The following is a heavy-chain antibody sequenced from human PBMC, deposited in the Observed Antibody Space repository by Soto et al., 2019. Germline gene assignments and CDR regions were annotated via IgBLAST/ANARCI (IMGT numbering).Heavy chain of an antibody. D-gene: IGHD5-18*01. CDR2: ISYDGSNK. CDR3: AREDTAMVFSYYYGMDV. Sequence: GGSPRLSCAASGFTFSSYAMHWVRQAPGKGLEWVAVISYDGSNKYYADSVKGRFTISRDNSKNTLYLQMNSLRAEDTAVYYCAREDTAMVFSYYYGMDVWGQGTTVTVSS. CDR1: GFTFSSYA. V-gene: IGHV3-30-3*01. J-gene: IGHJ6*02.